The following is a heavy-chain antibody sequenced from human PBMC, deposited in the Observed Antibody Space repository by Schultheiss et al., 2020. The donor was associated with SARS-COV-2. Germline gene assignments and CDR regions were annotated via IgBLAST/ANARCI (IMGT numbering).Heavy chain of an antibody. D-gene: IGHD1-20*01. Sequence: SQTLSLTCTVSGGSISSGGYYWSWIRQPPGKGLEWIGSIYHSGSTYYNPSLKSRVTMSVDTSKNQFSLQLNSVTAADTAVYYCARVWDWYNWNPLYFDYWGQGTLVTVSS. CDR2: IYHSGST. CDR1: GGSISSGGYY. V-gene: IGHV4-39*07. CDR3: ARVWDWYNWNPLYFDY. J-gene: IGHJ4*02.